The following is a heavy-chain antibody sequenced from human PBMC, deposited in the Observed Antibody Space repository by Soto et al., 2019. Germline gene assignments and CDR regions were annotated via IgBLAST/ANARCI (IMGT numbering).Heavy chain of an antibody. CDR1: GGTFSSYA. Sequence: QVQLVQSGAEVKKPGSSVKVSCKASGGTFSSYAISWVRQAPGQGLEWMGGIIPIFGTANYAQKFQGRVTITADESTSTAYMELSSLRSEDTAVYYCARRDGIAAAGTYPYYYYYGMDVWGQGTTVTVSS. V-gene: IGHV1-69*01. D-gene: IGHD6-13*01. CDR3: ARRDGIAAAGTYPYYYYYGMDV. J-gene: IGHJ6*02. CDR2: IIPIFGTA.